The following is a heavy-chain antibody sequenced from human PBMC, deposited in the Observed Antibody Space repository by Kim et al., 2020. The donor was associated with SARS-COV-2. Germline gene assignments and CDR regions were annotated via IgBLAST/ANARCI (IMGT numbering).Heavy chain of an antibody. CDR1: GFTFDDYT. CDR2: ISWDGGST. V-gene: IGHV3-43*01. CDR3: AKGRSGYSYGDDAFDI. D-gene: IGHD5-18*01. J-gene: IGHJ3*02. Sequence: GGSLRLSCAASGFTFDDYTMHWVRQAPGKGLEWVSLISWDGGSTYYADSVKGRFTISRDNSKNSLYLQMNSLRTEDTALYYCAKGRSGYSYGDDAFDIWGQGTMVTVSS.